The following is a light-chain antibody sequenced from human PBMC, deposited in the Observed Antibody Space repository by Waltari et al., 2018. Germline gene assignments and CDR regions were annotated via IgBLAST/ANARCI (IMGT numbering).Light chain of an antibody. CDR1: QSVLYSYQNKNY. J-gene: IGKJ1*01. CDR2: WAS. V-gene: IGKV4-1*01. Sequence: DIVMTQSPDSLAVSLGERATINCKSSQSVLYSYQNKNYLTWYQQKPGQPPKLLIYWASTRESGVPDRFSGSGSGTDSTLTISSLQAEDVAVYYCQQYYSTPWTFGQGTKVEIK. CDR3: QQYYSTPWT.